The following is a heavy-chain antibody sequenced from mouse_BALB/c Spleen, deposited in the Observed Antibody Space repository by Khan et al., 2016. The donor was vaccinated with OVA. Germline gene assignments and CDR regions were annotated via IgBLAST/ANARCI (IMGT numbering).Heavy chain of an antibody. D-gene: IGHD1-1*01. Sequence: EVQLQESGGDLVKPGGSLNLSCEASGFTFSSYGMSWLRQTPDKRLEWVATISNGGSYTYFPDSVKGRLTISRDNAKNTLYLQMSSLKSEDTAMYYCARHRFHTPTAWFAYWGQGTLVTVFA. V-gene: IGHV5-6*01. CDR3: ARHRFHTPTAWFAY. CDR1: GFTFSSYG. J-gene: IGHJ3*01. CDR2: ISNGGSYT.